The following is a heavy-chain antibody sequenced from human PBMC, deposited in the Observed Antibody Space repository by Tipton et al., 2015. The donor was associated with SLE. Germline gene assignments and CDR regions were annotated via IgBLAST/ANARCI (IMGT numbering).Heavy chain of an antibody. Sequence: SLRLSCAASGFTFSSYEMNWVRQAPGKGLEWVSYISITGSTIYYADSVKGRFTFSRDNAKQSLYLQMNSLRAEDTAAYYCARDYDRGTFDIWGQGTMVTVSS. CDR1: GFTFSSYE. V-gene: IGHV3-48*03. CDR2: ISITGSTI. J-gene: IGHJ3*02. CDR3: ARDYDRGTFDI. D-gene: IGHD3-22*01.